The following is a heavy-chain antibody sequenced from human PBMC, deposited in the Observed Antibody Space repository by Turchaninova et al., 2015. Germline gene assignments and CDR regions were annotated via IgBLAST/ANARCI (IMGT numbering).Heavy chain of an antibody. D-gene: IGHD2-15*01. J-gene: IGHJ6*03. V-gene: IGHV3-7*01. CDR2: IKQDGSEK. CDR1: GFTFSSYW. CDR3: ARVSVGCSGGSCRGLYYYYMDV. Sequence: EVQLVESGGGLVQPGGSLRLSCAASGFTFSSYWMSWVRQAPGKGLEWVANIKQDGSEKYLVDSVKGRVTISREKAKNVLYLQMNSLRVEDTAVYYCARVSVGCSGGSCRGLYYYYMDVWGKGTTVTVSS.